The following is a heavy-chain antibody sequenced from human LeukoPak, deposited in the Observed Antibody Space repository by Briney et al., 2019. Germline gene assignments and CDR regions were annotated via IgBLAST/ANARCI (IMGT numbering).Heavy chain of an antibody. V-gene: IGHV4-34*01. D-gene: IGHD4-11*01. CDR2: INHSGST. CDR3: ARGVHSNYNY. J-gene: IGHJ4*02. CDR1: GGSFSGYY. Sequence: PSETLSLTCAVYGGSFSGYYWSWIRQPPGKGLEWIGEINHSGSTNYNPSLKSRVTISVDTSKNQFSLKLSSVTAADTAVYYCARGVHSNYNYWGQGTLVTVSS.